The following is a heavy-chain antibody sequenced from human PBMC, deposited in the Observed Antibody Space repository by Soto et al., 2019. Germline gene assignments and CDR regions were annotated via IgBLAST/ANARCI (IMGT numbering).Heavy chain of an antibody. CDR2: IDRNDSYA. CDR3: VRDDVWGSNPSMVES. D-gene: IGHD3-16*01. V-gene: IGHV5-10-1*01. Sequence: GEYLKISFNGSGYSFPRYWVVWVRQTPGKGLAGMGRIDRNDSYAYYSPSFQGHVTISADKSMSTAYLHWSSLYGSDPARYYCVRDDVWGSNPSMVESWGQGTRVTV. CDR1: GYSFPRYW. J-gene: IGHJ4*02.